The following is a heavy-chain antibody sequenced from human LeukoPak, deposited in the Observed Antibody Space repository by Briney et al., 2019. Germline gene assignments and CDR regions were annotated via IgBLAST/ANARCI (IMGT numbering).Heavy chain of an antibody. D-gene: IGHD6-19*01. CDR3: ARVAVAGKNYFDY. J-gene: IGHJ4*02. V-gene: IGHV4-34*01. Sequence: PSETLSLTCAVYGGSFSGYYWSWTRQPPGKGLEWIGEINHSGSTNYNPSLKSRVTISVDTSKNQFSLKLSSVTAADTAVYYCARVAVAGKNYFDYWGQGTLVTVSS. CDR2: INHSGST. CDR1: GGSFSGYY.